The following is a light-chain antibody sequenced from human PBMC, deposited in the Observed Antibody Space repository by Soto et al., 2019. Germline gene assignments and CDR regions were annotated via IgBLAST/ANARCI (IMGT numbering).Light chain of an antibody. CDR2: AAS. CDR3: QQYSSSRT. V-gene: IGKV3-20*01. Sequence: EIVLTQSPGTLSLSPGGRATLSCRASQSVSRNYLAWYQQKPGQAPRLLIYAASSRATGISDRFSGSGSGADFTLTISRLEPKDSAVYYCQQYSSSRTFGQGTKVDI. J-gene: IGKJ1*01. CDR1: QSVSRNY.